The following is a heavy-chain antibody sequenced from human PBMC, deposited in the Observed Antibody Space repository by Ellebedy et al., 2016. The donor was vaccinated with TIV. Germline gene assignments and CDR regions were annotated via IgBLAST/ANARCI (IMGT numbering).Heavy chain of an antibody. CDR1: GFTFSTYP. CDR2: ISANGGTT. J-gene: IGHJ4*02. Sequence: PGGSLRLSCAASGFTFSTYPMNWVRQAPGKGLEWVSIISANGGTTYYIDSVKGRFTISRDNSKSTLYLQMNSLRAEDTAVYYCAKKVGTGLSLDYWGQGMLVTVSS. D-gene: IGHD2/OR15-2a*01. V-gene: IGHV3-23*01. CDR3: AKKVGTGLSLDY.